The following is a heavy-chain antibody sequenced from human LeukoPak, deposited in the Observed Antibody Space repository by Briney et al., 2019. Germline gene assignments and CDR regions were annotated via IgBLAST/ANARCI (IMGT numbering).Heavy chain of an antibody. V-gene: IGHV3-48*01. D-gene: IGHD6-13*01. CDR1: GFTFSSYS. Sequence: GGSLRLSCAASGFTFSSYSMNWVRQAPGKGLEWVSYISSSSSTIYYADSVKGRFTISRDNAKNSLYLQMNSLRAEDTAVYYCARENQQLPLNWFDPWGQGTLVTVSS. CDR3: ARENQQLPLNWFDP. J-gene: IGHJ5*02. CDR2: ISSSSSTI.